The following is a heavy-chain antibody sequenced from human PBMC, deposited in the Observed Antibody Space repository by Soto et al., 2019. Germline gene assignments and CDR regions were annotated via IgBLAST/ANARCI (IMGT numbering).Heavy chain of an antibody. CDR1: GGSISSGDYY. J-gene: IGHJ4*02. CDR3: ARGAITFGDDY. Sequence: TLSLTCTVSGGSISSGDYYWSWIRQPPGKGLEWIGYIYYSGSTYYNPSLKSRVTISVDTSKNQFSLKLSSVTAADTAVYYCARGAITFGDDYWGQGTLVTVSS. CDR2: IYYSGST. V-gene: IGHV4-30-4*01. D-gene: IGHD3-16*01.